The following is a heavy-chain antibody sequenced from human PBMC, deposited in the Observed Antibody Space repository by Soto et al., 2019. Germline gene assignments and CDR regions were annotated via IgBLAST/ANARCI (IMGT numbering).Heavy chain of an antibody. J-gene: IGHJ4*02. V-gene: IGHV1-18*01. CDR2: ISAYNGNT. CDR3: ARTTRGYSYGRLDY. Sequence: ASVKVSCKASGYTFTSYGISWARQAPGQGLEWMGWISAYNGNTNYAQKLQGRVTMTTDTSTSTAYMELRSLRSDDTAVYYCARTTRGYSYGRLDYWGQGTLVTVSS. CDR1: GYTFTSYG. D-gene: IGHD5-18*01.